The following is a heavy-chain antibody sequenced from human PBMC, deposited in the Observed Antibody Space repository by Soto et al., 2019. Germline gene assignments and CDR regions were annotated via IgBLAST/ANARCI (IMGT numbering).Heavy chain of an antibody. J-gene: IGHJ4*02. CDR3: ARLAAVMYSEPPFDY. CDR2: IYYSGST. Sequence: TLSLTCTVSGGSISSSSYYWGWIRQPPGKGLEWIGSIYYSGSTYYNPSLKSRVTISVDTSKNQFSLKLSSVTAADTAVYYCARLAAVMYSEPPFDYWGQGTLVTVSS. CDR1: GGSISSSSYY. D-gene: IGHD6-13*01. V-gene: IGHV4-39*01.